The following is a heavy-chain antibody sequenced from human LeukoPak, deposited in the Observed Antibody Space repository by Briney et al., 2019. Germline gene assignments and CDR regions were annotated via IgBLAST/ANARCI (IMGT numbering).Heavy chain of an antibody. V-gene: IGHV3-23*01. CDR2: ISGSGGST. CDR3: AKGPLAAAGTVWNNWFGP. D-gene: IGHD6-13*01. CDR1: GFTFSSYA. Sequence: GGSLRLSCAASGFTFSSYAVSWVRQAPGKGLEWVSAISGSGGSTYYADSVKGRFTISRDNSKNTLYLQMNSLRAEDTAVYYCAKGPLAAAGTVWNNWFGPWGQGTLVTVSS. J-gene: IGHJ5*02.